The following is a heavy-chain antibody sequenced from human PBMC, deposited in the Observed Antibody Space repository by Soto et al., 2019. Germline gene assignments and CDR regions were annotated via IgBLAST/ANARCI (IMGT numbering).Heavy chain of an antibody. D-gene: IGHD1-1*01. CDR1: GFTFRTDR. CDR2: IDGDGSNI. Sequence: EVQLVESGGGLVQPGGSLRLSCEASGFTFRTDRMHWVRQAPGKGLVWLSYIDGDGSNIQYVDSVKGRFTISRDNAKXTLFLQMNSLSAEDSXXXXXXRGGLETGAWGRGTLVTVSA. J-gene: IGHJ5*02. V-gene: IGHV3-74*01. CDR3: XRGGLETGA.